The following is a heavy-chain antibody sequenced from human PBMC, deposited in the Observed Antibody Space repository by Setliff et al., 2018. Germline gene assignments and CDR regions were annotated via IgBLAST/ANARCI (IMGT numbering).Heavy chain of an antibody. D-gene: IGHD2-15*01. Sequence: GGSLRLSCAASGFNFSSYGMHWVRQAPGKGLEWVAAIWFDGSNHYYVDSVKGRFIISRDNSKNTLYLQMNSLRAEDTAVYFCAKESGAHYFYYYYMDVWGKGTTVTVSS. CDR2: IWFDGSNH. V-gene: IGHV3-33*06. CDR3: AKESGAHYFYYYYMDV. J-gene: IGHJ6*03. CDR1: GFNFSSYG.